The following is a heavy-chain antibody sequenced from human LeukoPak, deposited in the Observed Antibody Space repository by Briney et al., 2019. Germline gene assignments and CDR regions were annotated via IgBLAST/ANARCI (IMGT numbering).Heavy chain of an antibody. CDR2: INHSGST. J-gene: IGHJ4*02. CDR3: ASSYSSGWPSADY. V-gene: IGHV4-34*01. Sequence: ASETLSLTCAVYGGSFSGYYWSWIRQPPGKGLEWFGEINHSGSTNYNPSLKSRVTISVDTSKNQFSLKLSSVTAADTAVYYCASSYSSGWPSADYWGQGTLVTVSS. CDR1: GGSFSGYY. D-gene: IGHD6-19*01.